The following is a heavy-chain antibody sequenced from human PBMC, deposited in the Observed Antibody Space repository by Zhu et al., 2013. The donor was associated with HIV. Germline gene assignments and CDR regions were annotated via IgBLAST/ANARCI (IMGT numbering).Heavy chain of an antibody. Sequence: QVQLVQSGAEVKKPGSSVKVSCKASGGTFSSYAISWVRQAPGQGLEWMGGIIPIFGTANYAQKFQGRVTITADKSTSTAYMELSSLRSEDTAVYYCASQGVVILKEAFDIWGQGTMVTVSS. CDR2: IIPIFGTA. D-gene: IGHD3-22*01. CDR1: GGTFSSYA. V-gene: IGHV1-69*06. J-gene: IGHJ3*02. CDR3: ASQGVVILKEAFDI.